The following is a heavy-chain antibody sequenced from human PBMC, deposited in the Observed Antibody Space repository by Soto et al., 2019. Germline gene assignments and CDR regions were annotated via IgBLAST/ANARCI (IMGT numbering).Heavy chain of an antibody. CDR1: GGTFSSYA. J-gene: IGHJ6*02. CDR3: ARDRRYCSSTSCYLEDYYYDYGMDV. Sequence: QVQLVQSGAEVKKPGSSVKVSCKASGGTFSSYAISWVRQAPGQGLEWMGGIIPIFGTANYAQKFQGRVTITADESTSTAYMELSSLRSEDTAVYYCARDRRYCSSTSCYLEDYYYDYGMDVWGQGTTVTVSS. CDR2: IIPIFGTA. V-gene: IGHV1-69*01. D-gene: IGHD2-2*01.